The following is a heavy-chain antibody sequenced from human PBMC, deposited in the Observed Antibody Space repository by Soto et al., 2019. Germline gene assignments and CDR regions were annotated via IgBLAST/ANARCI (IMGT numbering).Heavy chain of an antibody. CDR2: MNPNSGNT. CDR3: AGGRMYCSGGSCYSGFAFDI. D-gene: IGHD2-15*01. J-gene: IGHJ3*02. V-gene: IGHV1-8*01. CDR1: GYTFTSYD. Sequence: GASVKVSCKASGYTFTSYDINWVRQATGQGLEWMGWMNPNSGNTGYAQKFQGRVTMTRNTSISTAYMELSSLRSEDTAVYYCAGGRMYCSGGSCYSGFAFDIWGQGTMVTVS.